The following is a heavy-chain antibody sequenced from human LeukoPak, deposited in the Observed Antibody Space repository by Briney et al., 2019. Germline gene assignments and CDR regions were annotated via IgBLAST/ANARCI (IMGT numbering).Heavy chain of an antibody. J-gene: IGHJ4*02. CDR1: GFTFSSHG. CDR3: AKDDAWLQYGN. Sequence: GGSLRLSCAASGFTFSSHGMNWVRQAPGKGLEWVSGISPNGVITYYADSVKGRFTISRDNSKGTVYLQMNSLRPEDAAVYYCAKDDAWLQYGNWGRGTLVTVSS. CDR2: ISPNGVIT. V-gene: IGHV3-23*01. D-gene: IGHD5-24*01.